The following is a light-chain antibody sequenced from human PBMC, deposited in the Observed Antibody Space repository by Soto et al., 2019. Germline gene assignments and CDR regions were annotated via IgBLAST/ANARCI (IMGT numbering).Light chain of an antibody. Sequence: QSALTQPASVSGSPGQSITISCTGTSSDIGGYNYVSWYQQHPGKAPKLMIYDVSDRPSGVSNRFSGSKSGNTASLTISGLQAEDEADYYCASYASSNTVLFGGGTNSPS. CDR2: DVS. CDR3: ASYASSNTVL. V-gene: IGLV2-14*03. CDR1: SSDIGGYNY. J-gene: IGLJ2*01.